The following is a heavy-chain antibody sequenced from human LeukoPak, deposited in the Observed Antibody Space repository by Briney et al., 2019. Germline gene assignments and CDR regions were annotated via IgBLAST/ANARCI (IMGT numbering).Heavy chain of an antibody. CDR1: GGSISSYY. Sequence: PSETLSLTCTVSGGSISSYYWSWIRQPAGKGLEWIGRIYTSGSTNYNPSLKSRVTMSVDTSKNQFSLKLSSVTAADTAVYYCARGRPRRNYYDSSGYPLWDYWGQGTLVTVSS. J-gene: IGHJ4*02. CDR3: ARGRPRRNYYDSSGYPLWDY. CDR2: IYTSGST. V-gene: IGHV4-4*07. D-gene: IGHD3-22*01.